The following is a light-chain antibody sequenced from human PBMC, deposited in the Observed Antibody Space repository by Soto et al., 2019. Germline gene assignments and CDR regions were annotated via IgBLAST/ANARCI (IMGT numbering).Light chain of an antibody. CDR2: DVS. CDR3: SSYTSSSTVV. Sequence: QSALTQPASVSGSPGQSITISCTGTSSDVGGYNYVSWYQQHPGKAPKLMIYDVSNRPSGVSNRFSCSKSGNTASLTISGLQAEDEADYYCSSYTSSSTVVFGGGTKVT. J-gene: IGLJ2*01. CDR1: SSDVGGYNY. V-gene: IGLV2-14*01.